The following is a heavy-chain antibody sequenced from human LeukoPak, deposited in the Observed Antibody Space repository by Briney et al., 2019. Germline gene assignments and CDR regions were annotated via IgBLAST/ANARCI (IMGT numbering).Heavy chain of an antibody. D-gene: IGHD4-17*01. CDR3: AREGGVDYGDYWGLDY. J-gene: IGHJ4*02. CDR2: ISAYNGNT. CDR1: GYTFTSYG. Sequence: ATVTVSCTASGYTFTSYGISWVRQAPGQGLEWMGWISAYNGNTNYAQKLQGRVTMTTDTSTSTAYMELRSLRSDDTAVYYCAREGGVDYGDYWGLDYWGQGTLVTVSS. V-gene: IGHV1-18*01.